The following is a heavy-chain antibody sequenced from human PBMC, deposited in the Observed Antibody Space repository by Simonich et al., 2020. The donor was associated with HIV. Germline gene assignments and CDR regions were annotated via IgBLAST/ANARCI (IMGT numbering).Heavy chain of an antibody. V-gene: IGHV4-34*01. J-gene: IGHJ4*02. CDR1: GGSFSGYY. CDR3: ARRHPTTVTTPYFDY. Sequence: QVQLQQWGAGLLKPSETLSLTCAVYGGSFSGYYWCWIRPPPGKGLEWIGEINHSGSTNYNPSLKSRVTISVDTSKNQFALKLSSVTAADTAVYYCARRHPTTVTTPYFDYWGQGTLVTVSS. D-gene: IGHD4-17*01. CDR2: INHSGST.